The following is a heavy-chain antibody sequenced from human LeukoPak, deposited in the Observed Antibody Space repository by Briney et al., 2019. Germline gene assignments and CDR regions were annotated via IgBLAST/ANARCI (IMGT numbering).Heavy chain of an antibody. D-gene: IGHD2-15*01. CDR2: ISGSGGST. CDR3: AKPGSSTRNYFDY. Sequence: GGSLRLSCAASGFTFSSYAFSWVRQAPGKGLEWVSVISGSGGSTYYADSVKGRFTISRDNSKNTLYLQMNSLRAEDTAVYYCAKPGSSTRNYFDYWGQGTLVTVSS. V-gene: IGHV3-23*01. CDR1: GFTFSSYA. J-gene: IGHJ4*02.